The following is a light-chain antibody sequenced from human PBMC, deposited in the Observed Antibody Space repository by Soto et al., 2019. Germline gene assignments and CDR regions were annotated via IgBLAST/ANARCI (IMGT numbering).Light chain of an antibody. CDR1: QSISSY. Sequence: DIQMTQSPSSLSASVGDRVTITCRASQSISSYLNWYQQKPGKAPKLLIYDASSLESGVPSRFSGSGSGTEFTLTISSLQPDDFATYYCQQYNSGWTFRQGTKVDIK. CDR3: QQYNSGWT. J-gene: IGKJ1*01. CDR2: DAS. V-gene: IGKV1-5*01.